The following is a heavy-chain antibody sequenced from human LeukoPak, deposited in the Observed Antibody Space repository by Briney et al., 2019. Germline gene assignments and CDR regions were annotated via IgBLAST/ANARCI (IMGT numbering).Heavy chain of an antibody. D-gene: IGHD2-21*02. Sequence: GGSLRLSCAASGLTVSSNYMSWVRQAPGKGLEWVSVIYSGGSTYYADSVKGRFTISRDNSKNTLYLQMNSLRAEDTAVYYCARIPLLNCGGDCSYFDYWGQGTLVTVSS. CDR2: IYSGGST. CDR1: GLTVSSNY. J-gene: IGHJ4*02. CDR3: ARIPLLNCGGDCSYFDY. V-gene: IGHV3-66*01.